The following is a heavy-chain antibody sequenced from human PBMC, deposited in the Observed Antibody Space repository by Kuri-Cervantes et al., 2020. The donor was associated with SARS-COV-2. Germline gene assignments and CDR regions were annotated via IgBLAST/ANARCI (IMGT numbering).Heavy chain of an antibody. J-gene: IGHJ4*02. CDR1: GFTFSSYW. Sequence: GGSLRLSCAASGFTFSSYWMSWVRQAPGKGLEWVANIKQDGSEKYYVDSVKGRFTISRDNAKNSLYLQMNSLRAEDTAVYYCARAHFPIFSGWLDYWGQGTLVTVSS. V-gene: IGHV3-7*03. D-gene: IGHD6-19*01. CDR2: IKQDGSEK. CDR3: ARAHFPIFSGWLDY.